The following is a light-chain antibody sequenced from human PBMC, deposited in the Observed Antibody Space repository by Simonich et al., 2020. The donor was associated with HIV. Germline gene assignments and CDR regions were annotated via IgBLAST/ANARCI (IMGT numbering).Light chain of an antibody. V-gene: IGKV3-15*01. CDR3: QQYNKWPRT. CDR1: QGVSSN. J-gene: IGKJ1*01. CDR2: GAS. Sequence: EIVMTQSPATLSVSPGERATLSCRASQGVSSNLAWYEQKPGQAPRLLIYGASTRATGIPARFSGSGSGTEFTLTISSLQSEDFAVYYCQQYNKWPRTFGQGTKVEIK.